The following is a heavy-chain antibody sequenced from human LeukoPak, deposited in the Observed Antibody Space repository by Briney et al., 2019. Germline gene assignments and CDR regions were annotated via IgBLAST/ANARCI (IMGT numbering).Heavy chain of an antibody. Sequence: NSSETLSLTCTVSDDSITMYYWTWIRQPPGKGLEWIGYVDHTESTKFNPSLNGRVSISRDTSNNFFSLRLRSVTAADTAVYYCARGDYVSAFDIWGHGTMVTVSS. V-gene: IGHV4-59*01. CDR2: VDHTEST. D-gene: IGHD4-17*01. CDR1: DDSITMYY. J-gene: IGHJ3*02. CDR3: ARGDYVSAFDI.